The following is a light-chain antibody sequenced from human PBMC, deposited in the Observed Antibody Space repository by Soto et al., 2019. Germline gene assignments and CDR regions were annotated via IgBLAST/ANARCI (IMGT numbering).Light chain of an antibody. CDR2: DAS. CDR1: QSVGTY. V-gene: IGKV3-11*01. Sequence: EIVMTQSPATLSLSPGERAILSCRASQSVGTYLAWYQQKPGQAPRLLIYDASNRATGIPARFSGSGSGTDFTLTISSLEPEDFAVYYCQQRSNWWTFGQGTKVEIK. J-gene: IGKJ1*01. CDR3: QQRSNWWT.